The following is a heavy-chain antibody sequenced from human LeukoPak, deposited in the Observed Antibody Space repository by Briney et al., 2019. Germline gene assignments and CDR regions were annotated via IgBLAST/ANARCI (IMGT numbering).Heavy chain of an antibody. CDR2: IYYTGRI. D-gene: IGHD1-26*01. Sequence: SETLSLTCTVSGDSISSHYWSWIRQPPGKGLEYIGYIYYTGRIDYNPSLKSRVTISIDTSKNQFSLILNSVTAADTAVYYCAGGPREVTFDYWGQGTLVTVSS. CDR3: AGGPREVTFDY. V-gene: IGHV4-59*11. CDR1: GDSISSHY. J-gene: IGHJ4*02.